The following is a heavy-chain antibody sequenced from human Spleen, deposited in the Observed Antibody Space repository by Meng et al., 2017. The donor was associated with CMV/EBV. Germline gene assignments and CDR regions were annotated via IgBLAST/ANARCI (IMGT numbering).Heavy chain of an antibody. V-gene: IGHV3-30*04. CDR1: GFTFSSYA. J-gene: IGHJ6*02. CDR3: AKDYDFWRAYPHYYGMDV. D-gene: IGHD3-3*01. Sequence: GESLKISCAASGFTFSSYAMHWVRQAPGKGLEWVAVISYDGSNKYYADSVKGRFTISRDISKNTLYLQMNSLRAEDTAVYYCAKDYDFWRAYPHYYGMDVWGRGTTVTVSS. CDR2: ISYDGSNK.